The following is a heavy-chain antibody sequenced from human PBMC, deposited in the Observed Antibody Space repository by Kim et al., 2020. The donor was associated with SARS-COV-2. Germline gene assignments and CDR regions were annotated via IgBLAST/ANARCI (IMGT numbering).Heavy chain of an antibody. Sequence: GGSLRLSCAASGFTFSSYAMHWVRQAPGKGLEWVAVISYDGSNKYYADSVKGRFTISRDNSKNTLYLQMNILRAEDTAVYYCARDLGPYGPSASFDYWGQGTLVTVSS. CDR3: ARDLGPYGPSASFDY. D-gene: IGHD3-16*01. J-gene: IGHJ4*02. CDR2: ISYDGSNK. V-gene: IGHV3-30*04. CDR1: GFTFSSYA.